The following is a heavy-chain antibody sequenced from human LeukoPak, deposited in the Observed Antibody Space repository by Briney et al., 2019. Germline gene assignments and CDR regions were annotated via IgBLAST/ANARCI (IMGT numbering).Heavy chain of an antibody. J-gene: IGHJ4*02. Sequence: SETLSLTCTVSGGSISSFYWSWIRQPAGKGLEWIGYIYYSGSANYNPSLKSRVTISVDTSKNQFSLKLSSVTAADTAVYYCARHEAGYFDYWGQGTLVTVSS. D-gene: IGHD3-10*01. CDR1: GGSISSFY. V-gene: IGHV4-59*08. CDR2: IYYSGSA. CDR3: ARHEAGYFDY.